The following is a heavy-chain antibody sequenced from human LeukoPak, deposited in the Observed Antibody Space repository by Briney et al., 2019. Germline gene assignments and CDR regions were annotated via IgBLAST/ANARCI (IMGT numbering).Heavy chain of an antibody. Sequence: GGSLRLSCAASGFIFSSYEMNWVRQAPGKGLEWVSYISSSGSTIYYADSVKGRFTISRDNAKNSLHLQMNSLRAEDTAVYYCARFVTYGSGSYYGDGMDVWGQGTTVTVSS. CDR1: GFIFSSYE. J-gene: IGHJ6*02. CDR3: ARFVTYGSGSYYGDGMDV. CDR2: ISSSGSTI. D-gene: IGHD3-10*01. V-gene: IGHV3-48*03.